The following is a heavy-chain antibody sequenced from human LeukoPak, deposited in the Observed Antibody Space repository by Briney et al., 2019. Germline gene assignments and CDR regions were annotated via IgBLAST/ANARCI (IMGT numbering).Heavy chain of an antibody. J-gene: IGHJ4*02. CDR2: MKQDGSEI. Sequence: PGGSLRLSCEASGFTFSSYWVSWVRQAPGKGLEWVANMKQDGSEIYYVGSVRGRFTISRDNAKNSLYLQMNSLRAEGTAVYYCARRGSYSLFDYWGPGTLVTVSS. CDR3: ARRGSYSLFDY. V-gene: IGHV3-7*01. CDR1: GFTFSSYW. D-gene: IGHD1-26*01.